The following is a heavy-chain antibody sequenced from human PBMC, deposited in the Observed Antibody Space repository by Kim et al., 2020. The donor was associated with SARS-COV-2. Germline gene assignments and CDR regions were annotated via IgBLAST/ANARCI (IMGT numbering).Heavy chain of an antibody. Sequence: SETLSLTCAVYGGSFSGYYWSWIRQPPGKGLEWIGEINHSGSTNYNPSLKSRVTISVDTSKNQFSLKLSSVTAADTAVYDCARGFTIFGVVIIGGNWFDP. D-gene: IGHD3-3*01. J-gene: IGHJ5*02. CDR3: ARGFTIFGVVIIGGNWFDP. CDR2: INHSGST. CDR1: GGSFSGYY. V-gene: IGHV4-34*01.